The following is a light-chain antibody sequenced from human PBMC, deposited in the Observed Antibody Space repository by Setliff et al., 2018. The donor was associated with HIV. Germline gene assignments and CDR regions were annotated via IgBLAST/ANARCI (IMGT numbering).Light chain of an antibody. CDR2: DVS. V-gene: IGLV2-23*02. CDR3: CSYAGSGTYV. Sequence: QSAMAQPASVSGSPGQSITISCTGTSSDVGSYNLVSWYQQHPGKAPKLMIYDVSKRPSGVSKRFSGSKSGNTASLTISGLQAEDEADYYCCSYAGSGTYVFGTGTKGTVL. CDR1: SSDVGSYNL. J-gene: IGLJ1*01.